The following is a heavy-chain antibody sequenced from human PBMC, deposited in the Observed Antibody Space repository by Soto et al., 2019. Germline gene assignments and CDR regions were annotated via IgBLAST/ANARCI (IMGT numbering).Heavy chain of an antibody. J-gene: IGHJ4*02. CDR3: VRPHSACNTLYSFFDY. V-gene: IGHV4-34*12. CDR1: DGTFSFYY. Sequence: SQPLPLTCTFYDGTFSFYYWIWIRKPNGKGLEWIGEIFHGGSTDYSPSLKSRVTISVDTSKNQFSLELSSVTAADTAVYYCVRPHSACNTLYSFFDYWGQGTLVTAS. D-gene: IGHD2-15*01. CDR2: IFHGGST.